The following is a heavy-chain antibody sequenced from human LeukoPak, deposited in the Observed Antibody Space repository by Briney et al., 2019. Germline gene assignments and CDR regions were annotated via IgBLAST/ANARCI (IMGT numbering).Heavy chain of an antibody. J-gene: IGHJ4*02. CDR2: IYYSGST. D-gene: IGHD7-27*01. Sequence: SETLSLTCTVSGGSISSYYWSWIRQPPGKGLEWIGYIYYSGSTNYNPSLKSRVTISVDTSKNQFSLKLSSVTAADTAVYYCASMAQTGDRFDYWGQGTLVTVSS. CDR3: ASMAQTGDRFDY. CDR1: GGSISSYY. V-gene: IGHV4-59*08.